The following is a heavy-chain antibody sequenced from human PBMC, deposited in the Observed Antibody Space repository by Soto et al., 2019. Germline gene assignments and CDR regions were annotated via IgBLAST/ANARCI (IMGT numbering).Heavy chain of an antibody. J-gene: IGHJ3*02. Sequence: GGSLRLSCAASGFTFSSYSMNWVRQAPGKGLEWVSSISSSSSYIYYADSVKGRFTISRDNAKNSLYLQMNSLRAEDTAVYYCASILRFRAKGAFDIWGQGTMVTV. V-gene: IGHV3-21*01. D-gene: IGHD3-3*01. CDR3: ASILRFRAKGAFDI. CDR2: ISSSSSYI. CDR1: GFTFSSYS.